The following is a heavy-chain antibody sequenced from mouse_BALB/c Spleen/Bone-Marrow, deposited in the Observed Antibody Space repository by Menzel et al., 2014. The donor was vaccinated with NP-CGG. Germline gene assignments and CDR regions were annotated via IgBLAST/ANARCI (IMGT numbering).Heavy chain of an antibody. Sequence: EVKLVESGGGLVKLGGSLKLSCAASGFTFSSYYMSWVRRTPEKRLELVAAINSNGGSTYYPDTVKGRFTISGDNAKNTLYLQMSSLKSEDTALYYCARRGWDGYFDYWGQGTTLTVSS. V-gene: IGHV5-6-2*01. J-gene: IGHJ2*01. CDR3: ARRGWDGYFDY. D-gene: IGHD4-1*01. CDR2: INSNGGST. CDR1: GFTFSSYY.